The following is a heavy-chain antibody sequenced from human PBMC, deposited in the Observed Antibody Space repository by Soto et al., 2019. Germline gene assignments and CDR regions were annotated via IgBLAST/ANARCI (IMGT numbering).Heavy chain of an antibody. CDR3: AGQNGSGSYQYYYYYYMDV. J-gene: IGHJ6*03. V-gene: IGHV4-31*03. D-gene: IGHD3-10*01. Sequence: SETLSLTCTVSGGSVSSGGYYWSWIRQHPGKGLEWIGYIYYSGSTYYNQSLKSRVTISVDTSKNQFSLKLSSVTAADTAVYYCAGQNGSGSYQYYYYYYMDVWGKGTTVTV. CDR1: GGSVSSGGYY. CDR2: IYYSGST.